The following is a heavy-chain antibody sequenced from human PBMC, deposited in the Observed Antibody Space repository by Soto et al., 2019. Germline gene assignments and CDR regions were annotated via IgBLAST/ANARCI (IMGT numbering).Heavy chain of an antibody. CDR3: ARDGYYDFWSGYTNWFDP. CDR1: GYTLTTFG. Sequence: GAPVKVSCKAFGYTLTTFGIHWVGQAPGQGLEWMGWISAYNGNTNYAQKLQGRVTMTTDTSTSTAYMELRSLRSDDTAVYYCARDGYYDFWSGYTNWFDPWGQGTLVTVSS. V-gene: IGHV1-18*01. J-gene: IGHJ5*02. D-gene: IGHD3-3*01. CDR2: ISAYNGNT.